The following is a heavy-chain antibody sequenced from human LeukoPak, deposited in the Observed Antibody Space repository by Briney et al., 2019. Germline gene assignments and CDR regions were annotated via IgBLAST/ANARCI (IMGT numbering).Heavy chain of an antibody. CDR3: AREKDYYGSGL. J-gene: IGHJ6*04. CDR2: IYYSGST. CDR1: GGSISSSSYY. V-gene: IGHV4-39*02. Sequence: SETLSLTCTVSGGSISSSSYYWGWIRQPPGKGLEWIGSIYYSGSTYYNPSLKSRVTISVDTSKNQFSLKLSSVTAADTAVYYCAREKDYYGSGLWGKGTTVTISS. D-gene: IGHD3-10*01.